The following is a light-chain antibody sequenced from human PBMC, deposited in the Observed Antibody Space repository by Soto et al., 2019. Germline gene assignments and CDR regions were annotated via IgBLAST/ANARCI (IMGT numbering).Light chain of an antibody. CDR2: AAS. V-gene: IGKV1-12*01. CDR1: QGISRS. J-gene: IGKJ3*01. CDR3: QQANSFPFT. Sequence: DIQMTQSPSSVSAFVGDRVTITCRASQGISRSLAWYQQKSGEAPKLLIYAASLLQSGVPSGFSGSGSGTDFTLTITRLQPEDFATYYCQQANSFPFTFGPGTKVEIK.